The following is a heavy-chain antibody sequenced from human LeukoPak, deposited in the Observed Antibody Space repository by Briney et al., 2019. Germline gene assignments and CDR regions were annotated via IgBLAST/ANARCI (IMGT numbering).Heavy chain of an antibody. Sequence: SETLSLTCTVSGGSIGTSSFYWGWIRQPPGKGLEWIGSIYYSGTTYYNPSSKSRVIISVDMSKNQFSLKVSSMTAADTAVYYCARHRGYDFADYWGQGTLVTVSS. J-gene: IGHJ4*02. CDR2: IYYSGTT. CDR3: ARHRGYDFADY. V-gene: IGHV4-39*01. CDR1: GGSIGTSSFY. D-gene: IGHD5-12*01.